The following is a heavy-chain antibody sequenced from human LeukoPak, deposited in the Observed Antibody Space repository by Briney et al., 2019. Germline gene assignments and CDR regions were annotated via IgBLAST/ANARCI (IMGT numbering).Heavy chain of an antibody. V-gene: IGHV3-30-3*01. CDR1: GFTFSSYA. CDR2: ISYDGSNK. Sequence: PGRSLRLSCAASGFTFSSYARHWVRQAPGKGLEWVAVISYDGSNKYYADSVKGRFTISRDNSKNTLYLQMNSLRAEDTAVYYCAKGWDYYDSSGYYSAAEYLQHWGQGTLVTVSS. D-gene: IGHD3-22*01. J-gene: IGHJ1*01. CDR3: AKGWDYYDSSGYYSAAEYLQH.